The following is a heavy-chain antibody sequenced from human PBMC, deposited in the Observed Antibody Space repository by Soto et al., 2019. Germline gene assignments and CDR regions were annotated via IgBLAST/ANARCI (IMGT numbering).Heavy chain of an antibody. Sequence: QVQLQESGPGLVKPSGTLSLTCNISGGSISSSSNWWSWVRQPPGKGLEWIGKIFHSGISNYNPSLKSRVTMAIDKSKNQFSLELSSVTAADTAVYYCVRRGDWNAFDYWGQGTLVTVSS. CDR3: VRRGDWNAFDY. V-gene: IGHV4-4*02. CDR1: GGSISSSSNW. J-gene: IGHJ4*02. D-gene: IGHD1-1*01. CDR2: IFHSGIS.